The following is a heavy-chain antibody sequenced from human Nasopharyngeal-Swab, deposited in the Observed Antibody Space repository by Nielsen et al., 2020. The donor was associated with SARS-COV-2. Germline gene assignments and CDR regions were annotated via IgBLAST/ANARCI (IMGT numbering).Heavy chain of an antibody. Sequence: GESLKISCAASGFTFSSYSMNWIRQAPGKGLEWISYISSTTYTTYYVDSVKGRFTISRDNAKNSLYLQMNSLRDEDTAVYYCAKDAGGYSSSWGQGTLVTVSS. J-gene: IGHJ4*02. CDR1: GFTFSSYS. CDR2: ISSTTYTT. V-gene: IGHV3-48*02. D-gene: IGHD6-13*01. CDR3: AKDAGGYSSS.